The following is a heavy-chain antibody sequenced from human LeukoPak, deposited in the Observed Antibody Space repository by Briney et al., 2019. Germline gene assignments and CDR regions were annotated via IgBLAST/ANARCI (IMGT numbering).Heavy chain of an antibody. CDR3: ARGGGNGGGWVGHIYYMDV. J-gene: IGHJ6*03. V-gene: IGHV4-34*01. CDR2: INHSGST. CDR1: GVSFSGYY. D-gene: IGHD4-23*01. Sequence: SETLSLTCAVYGVSFSGYYWSWLRQPPGKGLEWIGEINHSGSTNYNPSLKSRVTISVDTSKNQFSMKLTSVTAADTAVYYCARGGGNGGGWVGHIYYMDVWGKGTTVTVSS.